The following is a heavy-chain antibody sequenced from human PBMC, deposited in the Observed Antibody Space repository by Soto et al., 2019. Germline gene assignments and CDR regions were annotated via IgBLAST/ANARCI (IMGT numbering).Heavy chain of an antibody. CDR2: FDAENGET. CDR3: ARGVRDYSSSGYNY. J-gene: IGHJ4*02. CDR1: GYTLTELS. V-gene: IGHV1-24*01. Sequence: GASVKVSCKVSGYTLTELSMHWVRQAPGKGLEWMGGFDAENGETIYSQKFQGRVTMTKDTSASTAYMELSSLRSEDTAVYYCARGVRDYSSSGYNYWGQGTLVTVSS. D-gene: IGHD6-13*01.